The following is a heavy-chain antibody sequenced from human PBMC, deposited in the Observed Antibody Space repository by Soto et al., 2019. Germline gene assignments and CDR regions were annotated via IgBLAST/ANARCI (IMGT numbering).Heavy chain of an antibody. J-gene: IGHJ6*02. Sequence: LSWILWLAFTVSGGSISRYHWSWIRQPPGKGLEWIGDSYYSGSTIYNPSLKSRLTIFVDTSKNPSSLKMSSMTAAATAVYYRARIIQYSNSSGVGYYYGMDGWGQGITV. D-gene: IGHD6-6*01. V-gene: IGHV4-59*13. CDR2: SYYSGST. CDR1: GGSISRYH. CDR3: ARIIQYSNSSGVGYYYGMDG.